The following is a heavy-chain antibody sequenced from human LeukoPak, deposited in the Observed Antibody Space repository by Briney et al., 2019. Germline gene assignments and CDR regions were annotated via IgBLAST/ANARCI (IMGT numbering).Heavy chain of an antibody. J-gene: IGHJ3*02. CDR2: IYYSGST. V-gene: IGHV4-59*01. Sequence: PETLSLTCTVSGGSISSYYWSWIRQPPGKGLEWIGYIYYSGSTNYNPSLKSRVTISVDTSKNQFSLKLSSVTAADTAVYYCARVSGDYYDSSGYYNQGAFDIWGQGTMVTVSS. CDR3: ARVSGDYYDSSGYYNQGAFDI. CDR1: GGSISSYY. D-gene: IGHD3-22*01.